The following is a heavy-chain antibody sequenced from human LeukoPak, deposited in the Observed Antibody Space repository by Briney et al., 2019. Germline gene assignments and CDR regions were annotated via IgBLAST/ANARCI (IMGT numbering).Heavy chain of an antibody. D-gene: IGHD6-6*01. Sequence: GGSLRLSCAASGFTFSSYGMHWVRQAPGKGLEWVAFIRYDGSNKYYADSVKGRFTISRDNSKNTLYLQMNSLRAEDTAVYYCAKVLGEYSSSSSYYYYYYMDVWGKGTTVTVSS. J-gene: IGHJ6*03. CDR2: IRYDGSNK. CDR1: GFTFSSYG. V-gene: IGHV3-30*02. CDR3: AKVLGEYSSSSSYYYYYYMDV.